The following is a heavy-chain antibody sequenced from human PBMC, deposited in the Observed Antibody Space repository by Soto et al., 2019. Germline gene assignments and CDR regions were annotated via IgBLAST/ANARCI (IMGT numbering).Heavy chain of an antibody. Sequence: GGSLRLSCAASGFTFSSYGMHWVRQAPGKGLEWVAVIWYDGSNKYYADSVKGRFTISRDNSKNTLYLQMNSLRAEDTAVYYCARDPYSYGSFYYFDYWGQGTLVTVSS. CDR2: IWYDGSNK. V-gene: IGHV3-33*01. J-gene: IGHJ4*02. CDR1: GFTFSSYG. D-gene: IGHD5-18*01. CDR3: ARDPYSYGSFYYFDY.